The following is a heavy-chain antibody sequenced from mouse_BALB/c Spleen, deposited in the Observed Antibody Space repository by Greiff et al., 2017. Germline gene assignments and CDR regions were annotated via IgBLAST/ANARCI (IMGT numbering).Heavy chain of an antibody. J-gene: IGHJ3*01. V-gene: IGHV14-3*02. CDR1: GFNIKDTY. Sequence: EVQLQQSGAELVKPGASVKLSCTASGFNIKDTYMHWVKQRPEQGLEWIGRIDPANGNTKYDPKFQGKATITADTSSNTAYLQLSSLTSEDTAVYYCARPPYDYDGSLFAYWGQGTLVTVSA. CDR3: ARPPYDYDGSLFAY. CDR2: IDPANGNT. D-gene: IGHD2-4*01.